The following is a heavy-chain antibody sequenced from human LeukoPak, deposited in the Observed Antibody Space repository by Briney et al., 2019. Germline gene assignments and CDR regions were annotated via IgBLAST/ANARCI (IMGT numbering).Heavy chain of an antibody. CDR3: AREGSYYYYGMDV. J-gene: IGHJ6*02. Sequence: SETLSLTCTVSGGSISSYYWSWIRQPPGKGLEWIGYIYYSGSTNYNPSLKSRATISVDTSKNQFSLKLSSVTAADTAVYYCAREGSYYYYGMDVWGQGTTVTVSS. CDR2: IYYSGST. V-gene: IGHV4-59*12. CDR1: GGSISSYY.